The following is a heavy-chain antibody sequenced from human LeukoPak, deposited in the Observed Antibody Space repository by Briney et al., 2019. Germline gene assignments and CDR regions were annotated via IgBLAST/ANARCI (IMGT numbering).Heavy chain of an antibody. Sequence: PGGSLRLSCEASGFTFNNYAMRWVRQAPGKGLEWVAVISYDGSNKYYADSVKGRFTISRDNSKNTLYLQMNSLRAEDTAVYYCARDYDSSGSSIDYWGQGTLVTVSS. V-gene: IGHV3-30-3*01. CDR3: ARDYDSSGSSIDY. J-gene: IGHJ4*02. CDR1: GFTFNNYA. CDR2: ISYDGSNK. D-gene: IGHD3-22*01.